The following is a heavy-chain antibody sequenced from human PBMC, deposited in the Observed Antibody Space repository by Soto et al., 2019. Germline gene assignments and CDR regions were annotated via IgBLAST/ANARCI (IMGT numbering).Heavy chain of an antibody. CDR2: TYYKSKWYN. CDR1: GDSVSSNSAA. V-gene: IGHV6-1*01. Sequence: PSQTLSLTCAISGDSVSSNSAAWNWIRQSPSRGLEWLGRTYYKSKWYNDYAVSVKSRITINPDTSKNQFSLQLNSVTPEDTAVYYCARASFDRDTPFGVNCSGGSCPWYYFDYWGQGTLVTVSS. D-gene: IGHD2-15*01. CDR3: ARASFDRDTPFGVNCSGGSCPWYYFDY. J-gene: IGHJ4*02.